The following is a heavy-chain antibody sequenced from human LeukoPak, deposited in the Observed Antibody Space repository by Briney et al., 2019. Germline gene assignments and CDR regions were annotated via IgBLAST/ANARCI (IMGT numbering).Heavy chain of an antibody. D-gene: IGHD5-24*01. Sequence: ASVKVSCKASGYTFTSYGISWVRQAPGQGLEWMGWISAYNGNTNYAQKLQGRVTMTTDTSTSTAYMELRSLRSDDTAVYYCARVFAPERWQQLIYYYYGMDVWGQGTTVTVSS. CDR1: GYTFTSYG. CDR2: ISAYNGNT. CDR3: ARVFAPERWQQLIYYYYGMDV. V-gene: IGHV1-18*01. J-gene: IGHJ6*02.